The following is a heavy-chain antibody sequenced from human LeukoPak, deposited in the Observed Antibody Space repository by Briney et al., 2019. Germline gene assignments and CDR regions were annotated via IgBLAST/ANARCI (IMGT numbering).Heavy chain of an antibody. Sequence: PGGSLRLSCAASGFTFSSYAMSWVRQPPGKGLEWVSGISANGGSAVYADSVKGRFTISRDNSKNTLYLQMNSLRAEDTAVYYCAKAYYDSSGYYNYFDYWGQGTLVTVSS. CDR2: ISANGGSA. D-gene: IGHD3-22*01. J-gene: IGHJ4*02. CDR1: GFTFSSYA. CDR3: AKAYYDSSGYYNYFDY. V-gene: IGHV3-23*01.